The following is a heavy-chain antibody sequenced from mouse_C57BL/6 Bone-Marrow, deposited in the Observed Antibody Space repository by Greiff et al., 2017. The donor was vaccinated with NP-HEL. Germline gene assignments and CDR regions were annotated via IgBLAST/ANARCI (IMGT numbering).Heavy chain of an antibody. D-gene: IGHD1-1*01. J-gene: IGHJ2*01. V-gene: IGHV1-72*01. CDR1: GYTFTNYW. CDR3: ARYYYGSGYFDY. CDR2: IDPNSGGT. Sequence: VKQSCKASGYTFTNYWMHWVKQRPGRGLEWIGRIDPNSGGTKYNEKFKSKATLTVDKPSSTAYMQLSSLTSEDSAVYYCARYYYGSGYFDYWGQGTTLTVSS.